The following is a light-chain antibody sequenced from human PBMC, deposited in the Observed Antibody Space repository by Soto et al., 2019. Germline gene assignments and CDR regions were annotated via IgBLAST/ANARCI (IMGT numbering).Light chain of an antibody. CDR3: AAWDDSLNAYV. CDR1: SSNIGSET. J-gene: IGLJ1*01. V-gene: IGLV1-44*01. Sequence: QSVLTRPPWASVTPGQRVTISCSGNSSNIGSETVNWFQHLPGTTPKLLIYGNYKRPSGVPARFSGSKSGTSASLAIIGLQSEDEADYYCAAWDDSLNAYVFGTGTKVTVL. CDR2: GNY.